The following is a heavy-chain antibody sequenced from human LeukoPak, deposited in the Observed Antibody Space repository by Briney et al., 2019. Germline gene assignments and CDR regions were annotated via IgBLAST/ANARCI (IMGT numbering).Heavy chain of an antibody. CDR2: ISSSSSTI. CDR1: GFTFSSYS. D-gene: IGHD3-22*01. CDR3: ARELYDSSGYYARADY. Sequence: GGSLRLSCAASGFTFSSYSMNWVRQAPGKGLEWVSYISSSSSTIYYADSAKGRFTISRDNAKNSLYLQMNSLRAEDTAVYYCARELYDSSGYYARADYWGQGTLVTVSS. J-gene: IGHJ4*02. V-gene: IGHV3-48*01.